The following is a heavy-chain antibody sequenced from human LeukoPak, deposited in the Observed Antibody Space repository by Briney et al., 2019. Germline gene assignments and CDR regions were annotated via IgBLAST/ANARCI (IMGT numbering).Heavy chain of an antibody. D-gene: IGHD6-19*01. CDR2: INPNSGGT. CDR1: GYSFTDKY. V-gene: IGHV1-2*02. J-gene: IGHJ4*02. CDR3: ARGRYVYSSGWFAGRNGDY. Sequence: GASVKVSCKASGYSFTDKYMHWVRQAPGQGLEWMGWINPNSGGTNYAQKFQGRVTMTTDTSMSTAYMELSRLTSDDTAVYYCARGRYVYSSGWFAGRNGDYWGQGTLVTVSS.